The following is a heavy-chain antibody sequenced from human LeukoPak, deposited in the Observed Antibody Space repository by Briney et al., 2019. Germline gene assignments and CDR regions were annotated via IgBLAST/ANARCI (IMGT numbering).Heavy chain of an antibody. D-gene: IGHD6-19*01. Sequence: GGSLRLSCAASGFTFSDYYMSWVRQAPGKGLEGVSYISTSNAYTYYADSVKGRFTISRDNSKNSLYLQMNRLRTEDTALYHCAKGGSSGWFSVFDYWGQGTLVTVSS. V-gene: IGHV3-11*05. CDR3: AKGGSSGWFSVFDY. J-gene: IGHJ4*02. CDR2: ISTSNAYT. CDR1: GFTFSDYY.